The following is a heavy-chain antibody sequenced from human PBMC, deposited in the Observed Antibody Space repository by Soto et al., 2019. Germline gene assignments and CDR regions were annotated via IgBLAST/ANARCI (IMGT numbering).Heavy chain of an antibody. CDR3: ARGDPPLWFGE. D-gene: IGHD3-10*01. CDR2: ISSSSSYT. V-gene: IGHV3-11*05. J-gene: IGHJ6*02. CDR1: GFTFSDYY. Sequence: QVQLVESGGGLVKPGGSLRLSCAAAGFTFSDYYMSWIRQAPGKGLEWVSYISSSSSYTNYADSVKGRFTISRDNAKNSLYLPMNRLRAEDTAVYYCARGDPPLWFGEGGQGTTVTVSS.